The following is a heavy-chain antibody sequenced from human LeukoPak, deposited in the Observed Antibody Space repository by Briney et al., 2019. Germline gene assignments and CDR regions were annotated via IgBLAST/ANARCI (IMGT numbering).Heavy chain of an antibody. D-gene: IGHD2-2*01. Sequence: GASVKVSCKASGYTFTGYYMHWVRQAPGQGLEWMGWINPNSGGTNYAQKFQGRVTITADESTSTTYMELSSLRSEDTAVYYCAREMPYCSSTSCYDAFDIWGQGTMVTVSS. CDR1: GYTFTGYY. J-gene: IGHJ3*02. CDR2: INPNSGGT. CDR3: AREMPYCSSTSCYDAFDI. V-gene: IGHV1-2*02.